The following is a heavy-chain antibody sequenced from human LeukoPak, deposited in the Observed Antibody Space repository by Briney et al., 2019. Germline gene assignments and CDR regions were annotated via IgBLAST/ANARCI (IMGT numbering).Heavy chain of an antibody. V-gene: IGHV3-23*01. D-gene: IGHD3-3*01. J-gene: IGHJ4*02. Sequence: GSLRLSCSASGFTFKSYTMAWVRQAPGKGLEWVSSISGNGVLTYYADSVKGRFTVSRDNSKNILHLQLNNLRAEDSAIYYCANSQGTIFGVVDYWGQGTLVTVPS. CDR2: ISGNGVLT. CDR3: ANSQGTIFGVVDY. CDR1: GFTFKSYT.